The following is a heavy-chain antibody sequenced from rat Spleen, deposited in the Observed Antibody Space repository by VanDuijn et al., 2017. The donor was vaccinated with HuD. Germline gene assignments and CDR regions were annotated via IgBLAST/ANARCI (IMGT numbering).Heavy chain of an antibody. D-gene: IGHD1-9*01. J-gene: IGHJ2*01. CDR1: GFTFSDYY. V-gene: IGHV5-22*01. Sequence: EVQLVESDGGLVQPGRSLKLSCAASGFTFSDYYMAWVRQAPGKGLEWVASITNTGNSIYYLDSVKGRFTVSRDNAQNTLYLQMNSLRSEDTATYYCARRHYGYTDYFDYWGQGVMVTVSS. CDR3: ARRHYGYTDYFDY. CDR2: ITNTGNSI.